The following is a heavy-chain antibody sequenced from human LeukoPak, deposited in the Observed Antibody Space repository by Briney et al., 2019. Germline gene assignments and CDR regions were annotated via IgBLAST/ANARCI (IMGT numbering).Heavy chain of an antibody. CDR1: GGTFSSYA. CDR2: IIPIFGTA. CDR3: ARVRPTYYYDSSGYYIDY. Sequence: SVKVSCKASGGTFSSYAISWVRQAPGQGLEWMGGIIPIFGTANYAQKFQGRVTITTDESTSTAYMELSSLRSEDTAVYYCARVRPTYYYDSSGYYIDYWGQGTLVTVSS. V-gene: IGHV1-69*05. D-gene: IGHD3-22*01. J-gene: IGHJ4*02.